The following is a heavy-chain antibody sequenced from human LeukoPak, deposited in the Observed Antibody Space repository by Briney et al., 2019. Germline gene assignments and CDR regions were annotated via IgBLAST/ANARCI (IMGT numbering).Heavy chain of an antibody. CDR1: GGSISSYY. CDR2: IYYSGST. D-gene: IGHD2-2*01. V-gene: IGHV4-59*01. CDR3: ARAGGYCSSTSCSHYFDY. J-gene: IGHJ4*02. Sequence: PSETLPLTCTVSGGSISSYYWSWIRQPPGKGLEWIGYIYYSGSTNYNPSLKSRVTISVDTSKNQFSLKLSSVTAADTAVYYCARAGGYCSSTSCSHYFDYWGQGTLVTVSS.